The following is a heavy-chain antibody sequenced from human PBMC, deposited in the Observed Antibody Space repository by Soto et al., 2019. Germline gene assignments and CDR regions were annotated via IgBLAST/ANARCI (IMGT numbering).Heavy chain of an antibody. CDR3: AKVLRPYYDFWSGPIRDGIDV. Sequence: PGGSLGLSCAASGFTFSSYAMSWVRQAPGKGLEWVSAISGSGGSTYYADSVKGRFTISRDNSKNTLYLQMNSLRAEDTAVYYCAKVLRPYYDFWSGPIRDGIDVWGQGTTVTVSS. D-gene: IGHD3-3*01. J-gene: IGHJ6*02. CDR1: GFTFSSYA. CDR2: ISGSGGST. V-gene: IGHV3-23*01.